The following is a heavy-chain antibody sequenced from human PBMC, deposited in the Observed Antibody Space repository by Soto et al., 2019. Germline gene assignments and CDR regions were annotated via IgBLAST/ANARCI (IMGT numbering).Heavy chain of an antibody. J-gene: IGHJ6*02. CDR1: EGTFSSYA. Sequence: QVQLVQSGAEVKKPGSSVKVSCKASEGTFSSYAISWVRQAPGQGLEWMGGIIPIFGTANYAQKFQGRVTITADESTSTAYMELSSLRSEDTAVYYCASTLGYCSSTSGRALPSYYYYYGMDVWGQGTTVTVSS. D-gene: IGHD2-2*01. CDR3: ASTLGYCSSTSGRALPSYYYYYGMDV. CDR2: IIPIFGTA. V-gene: IGHV1-69*01.